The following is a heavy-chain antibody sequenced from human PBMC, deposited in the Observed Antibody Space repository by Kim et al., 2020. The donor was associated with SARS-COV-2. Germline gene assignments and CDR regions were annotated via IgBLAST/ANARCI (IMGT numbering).Heavy chain of an antibody. Sequence: GGSLRLSCATSGFTFSAYDMNWVRLSPGKGLEWLSFITKNSATIYYADSVMGRFTISRHKAKNPLYLQMNSLRDEDTGIYYCVSDCWGGAFDIWGQGTMVTVSP. CDR1: GFTFSAYD. CDR3: VSDCWGGAFDI. J-gene: IGHJ3*02. CDR2: ITKNSATI. D-gene: IGHD3-16*01. V-gene: IGHV3-48*02.